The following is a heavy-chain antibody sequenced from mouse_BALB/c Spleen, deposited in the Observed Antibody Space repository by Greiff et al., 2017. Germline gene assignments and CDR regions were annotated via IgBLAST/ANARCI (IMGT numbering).Heavy chain of an antibody. D-gene: IGHD1-1*01. CDR2: IWGDGST. Sequence: VKLVESGPGLVAPSQSLSITCTVSGFSLTGYGVNWVRQPPGKGLEWLGMIWGDGSTDYNSALKSRLSISKDNSKSQVFLKMNSLQTDDTARYYCARGRYYGSSYGAMDYWGQGTSVTVSS. J-gene: IGHJ4*01. V-gene: IGHV2-6-7*01. CDR1: GFSLTGYG. CDR3: ARGRYYGSSYGAMDY.